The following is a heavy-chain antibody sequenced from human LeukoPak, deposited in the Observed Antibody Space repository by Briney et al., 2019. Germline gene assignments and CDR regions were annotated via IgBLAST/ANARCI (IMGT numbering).Heavy chain of an antibody. J-gene: IGHJ6*03. V-gene: IGHV3-48*01. Sequence: GGSLRLSCAASGFTFSSYSMNWVRQAPGKGLEWVSYISSSSSTIYYADSVKGRFTISRDNAKNSLYLQMNSLRAEDTAVYYCAAINDYGDYGTMDVWGKGTTVTVSS. CDR1: GFTFSSYS. D-gene: IGHD4-17*01. CDR3: AAINDYGDYGTMDV. CDR2: ISSSSSTI.